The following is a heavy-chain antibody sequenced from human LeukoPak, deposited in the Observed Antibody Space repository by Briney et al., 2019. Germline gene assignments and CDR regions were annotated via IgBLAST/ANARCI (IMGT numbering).Heavy chain of an antibody. CDR2: IWYDGSNQ. V-gene: IGHV3-33*01. CDR3: ARLIGWSRFDP. Sequence: GGSLRLSCAAYGFTFSSYGMHWVRQAPGKGRGWVALIWYDGSNQYYADSVKGRFTTSRDNSKNTLHLQMNSLRAEDTAVFYCARLIGWSRFDPWGQGALVTVSS. J-gene: IGHJ5*02. CDR1: GFTFSSYG. D-gene: IGHD6-19*01.